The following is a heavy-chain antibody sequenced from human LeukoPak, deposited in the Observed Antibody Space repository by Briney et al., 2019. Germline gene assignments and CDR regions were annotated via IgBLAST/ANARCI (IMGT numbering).Heavy chain of an antibody. CDR1: GFSFNTYA. D-gene: IGHD2-8*02. CDR2: ISNDGSQK. CDR3: AKDTGGFYFYYLDV. J-gene: IGHJ6*03. Sequence: GASLRLSCAGSGFSFNTYAIHWIRQAPGEGLEWVAGISNDGSQKYYADSVKGRFTISRENHMNTLYLQMTSLRPEDTAIHYCAKDTGGFYFYYLDVWGKGTTAIVAS. V-gene: IGHV3-30*18.